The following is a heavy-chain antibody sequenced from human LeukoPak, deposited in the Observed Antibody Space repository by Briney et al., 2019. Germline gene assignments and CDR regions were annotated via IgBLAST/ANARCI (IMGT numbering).Heavy chain of an antibody. CDR2: VSGSGGNT. Sequence: GGSLRLSCAASGFTFSSYAMSGVRQAPGKGLEWVSGVSGSGGNTYYADSVKGRFTISRDNSKNTLYLQMNSLRAEDTAVYYCGRDLGGRSGYWGQGTLVTVSS. J-gene: IGHJ4*02. CDR1: GFTFSSYA. CDR3: GRDLGGRSGY. D-gene: IGHD1-26*01. V-gene: IGHV3-23*01.